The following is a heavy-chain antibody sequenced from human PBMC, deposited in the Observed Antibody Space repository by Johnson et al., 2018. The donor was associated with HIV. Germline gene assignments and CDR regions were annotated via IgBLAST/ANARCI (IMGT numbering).Heavy chain of an antibody. CDR3: ARDNGAVAGPEGAFDI. CDR2: ISYDVSNK. D-gene: IGHD6-19*01. J-gene: IGHJ3*02. CDR1: GFTFSSYA. V-gene: IGHV3-30-3*01. Sequence: VQLVESGGGVVQPGRSLRLSCAASGFTFSSYAMHWVSPAPGKGLEWVAVISYDVSNKYYADSVKGRFTISRDNSKNTLYLQMHSLRAEDTAVYYCARDNGAVAGPEGAFDIWGQGTMVTVSS.